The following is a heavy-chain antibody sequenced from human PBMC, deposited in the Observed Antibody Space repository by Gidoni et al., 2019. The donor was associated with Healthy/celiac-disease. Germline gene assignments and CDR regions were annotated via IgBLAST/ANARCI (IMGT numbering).Heavy chain of an antibody. CDR3: ARAQTGCSSTSCYLDYFDY. CDR2: IYYSGST. J-gene: IGHJ4*02. V-gene: IGHV4-59*01. D-gene: IGHD2-2*01. Sequence: QVQLQESGPGLVQPSETLSLTCTVSGGSISSYYWSWIRQPPGKGLEWIGYIYYSGSTNYNPSLKSRVTISVDTSKNQFSLKLSSVTAADTAVYYCARAQTGCSSTSCYLDYFDYWGQGTLVTVSS. CDR1: GGSISSYY.